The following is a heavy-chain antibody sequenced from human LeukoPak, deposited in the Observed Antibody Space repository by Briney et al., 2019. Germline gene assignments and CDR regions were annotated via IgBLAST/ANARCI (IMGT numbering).Heavy chain of an antibody. V-gene: IGHV1-2*02. Sequence: ASVKVSCKASGYTFTGYYMHWVRQAPGQGLEWMGWINPNSGGTNYAQKFQGRVTMTRDTSISTAYMELSRLRSDATAVYYCARTLPLVPEGGYGSRAFDIWGQGTMVTVSS. CDR2: INPNSGGT. CDR1: GYTFTGYY. J-gene: IGHJ3*02. CDR3: ARTLPLVPEGGYGSRAFDI. D-gene: IGHD3-10*01.